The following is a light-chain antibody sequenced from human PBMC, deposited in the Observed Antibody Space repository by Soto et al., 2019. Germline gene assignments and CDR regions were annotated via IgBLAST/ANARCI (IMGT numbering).Light chain of an antibody. Sequence: EIVMTQSPATLSVSPGESATLSCRASQSINRDLAWYEQKPGQTPRRVIYGASTWGTGVPPRFTGSGSGTEFTLTISRLEPDDFAVYYCQQYGASPQTFGQGTKVDIK. V-gene: IGKV3D-15*01. CDR3: QQYGASPQT. J-gene: IGKJ1*01. CDR2: GAS. CDR1: QSINRD.